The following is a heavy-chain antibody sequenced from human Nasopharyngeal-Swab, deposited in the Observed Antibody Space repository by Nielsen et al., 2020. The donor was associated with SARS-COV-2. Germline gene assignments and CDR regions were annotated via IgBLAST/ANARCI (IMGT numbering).Heavy chain of an antibody. Sequence: GESLKISCAASGFTFSSYAMSWVRQAPGKGLEWVSAISGSGGSTYYADSVKGRFTISRDNSKNTLYLQMNSLRAEDTAVYYCANLPFPGYSSCWYQNLGSAGMDVWGQGTTVTVSS. CDR2: ISGSGGST. V-gene: IGHV3-23*01. D-gene: IGHD6-13*01. CDR1: GFTFSSYA. CDR3: ANLPFPGYSSCWYQNLGSAGMDV. J-gene: IGHJ6*02.